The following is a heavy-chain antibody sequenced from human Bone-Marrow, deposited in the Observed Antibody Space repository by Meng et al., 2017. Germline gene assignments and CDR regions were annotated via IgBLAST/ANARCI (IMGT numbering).Heavy chain of an antibody. CDR3: ARLVAYSISWYFDY. Sequence: GESPMISCAASGFTFSSYWMSWVRQAPGKGLEWVANIKQDGSEKYYVDSVKDRFTSSRDNAQNSLYLQMNSLRAEDTAVYCCARLVAYSISWYFDYWGQGTMVTVSS. J-gene: IGHJ4*02. CDR2: IKQDGSEK. D-gene: IGHD6-13*01. V-gene: IGHV3-7*01. CDR1: GFTFSSYW.